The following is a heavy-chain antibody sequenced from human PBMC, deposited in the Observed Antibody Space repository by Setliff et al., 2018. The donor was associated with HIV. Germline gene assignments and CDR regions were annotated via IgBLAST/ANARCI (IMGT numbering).Heavy chain of an antibody. V-gene: IGHV4-34*01. J-gene: IGHJ4*02. Sequence: PSETLSLTCAVYGGSFSGYYWSWIRQPPGKGLEWIGEINHSGSTNYNPSLKSRVTISVDTSKNQFSLKLSSVTAADTAVYYCARGGLNYFDYWGQGTLVTVSS. CDR3: ARGGLNYFDY. CDR1: GGSFSGYY. CDR2: INHSGST. D-gene: IGHD3-16*01.